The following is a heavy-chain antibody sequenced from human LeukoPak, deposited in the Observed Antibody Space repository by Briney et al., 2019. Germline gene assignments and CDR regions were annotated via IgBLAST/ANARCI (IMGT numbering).Heavy chain of an antibody. V-gene: IGHV1-46*01. CDR2: INPSGGST. CDR3: ARSIAARLPYYYYYYYMDV. CDR1: GYTFTSYY. J-gene: IGHJ6*03. Sequence: GASVKVSCKAPGYTFTSYYMHWVRQAPGQGLEWMGIINPSGGSTSYAQKFQGRVTMTRDTSTSTVYMELSSLRSEDTAVYYCARSIAARLPYYYYYYYMDVWGKGTTVTVSS. D-gene: IGHD6-6*01.